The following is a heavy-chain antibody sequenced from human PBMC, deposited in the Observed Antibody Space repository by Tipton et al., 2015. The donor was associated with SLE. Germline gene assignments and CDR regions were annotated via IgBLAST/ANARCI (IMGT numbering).Heavy chain of an antibody. V-gene: IGHV1-18*01. CDR2: LSAYNGNP. CDR1: GYTFTSYG. Sequence: QSGAEVKKPGASVKVSCKASGYTFTSYGISWVRQAPGQGLEWMGWLSAYNGNPNYAQKLQGRVTMTTDTSTSTAYMELRSLRSDDTAVYYCAGSGEGRFLEWLPDYYYYGMDVWGQGTTVTVSS. J-gene: IGHJ6*02. CDR3: AGSGEGRFLEWLPDYYYYGMDV. D-gene: IGHD3-3*01.